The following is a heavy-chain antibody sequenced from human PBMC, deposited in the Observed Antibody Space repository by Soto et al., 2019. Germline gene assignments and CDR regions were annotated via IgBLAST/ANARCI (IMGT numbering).Heavy chain of an antibody. V-gene: IGHV3-23*01. CDR1: GFSFDDYA. D-gene: IGHD5-12*01. CDR2: TSGSGDNT. Sequence: EVQLLESGGGLVQPGGSLRLSCAASGFSFDDYAMTWVRQAAGKGLEWVSATSGSGDNTSYADSVKGRFTISGDNSKNTRDLQLNSLRAEDTAVYYCAKGYYSGYDLAYFDYWGQGTLVTVSS. CDR3: AKGYYSGYDLAYFDY. J-gene: IGHJ4*02.